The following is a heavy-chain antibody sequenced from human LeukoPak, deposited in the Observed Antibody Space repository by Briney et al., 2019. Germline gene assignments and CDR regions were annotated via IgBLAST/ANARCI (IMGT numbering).Heavy chain of an antibody. CDR3: ARGPQGTYYYDSSGYYLSPAFDI. J-gene: IGHJ3*02. CDR1: GGSISSYY. Sequence: SETLSLTCTVSGGSISSYYWSWIRQPPGKGLEWIGYIYYSGSTNYNPSLKSRVTISLDTSKNQFSLKLSSVTAEDTAVYYCARGPQGTYYYDSSGYYLSPAFDIWGQGTMVTVSS. V-gene: IGHV4-59*01. D-gene: IGHD3-22*01. CDR2: IYYSGST.